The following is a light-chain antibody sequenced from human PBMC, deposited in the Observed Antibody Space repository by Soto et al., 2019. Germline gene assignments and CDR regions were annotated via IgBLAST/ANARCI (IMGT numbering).Light chain of an antibody. CDR1: STDVGGYNY. V-gene: IGLV2-8*01. Sequence: QSALTQPPSASGSPGQSVTISCTGTSTDVGGYNYVSWYQQHPGKVPKLVIFEVNKRPSGFPDRFSGSKAGNTASLTVSGLQPEDEADYYRASYAGVNNVFGTGTKVTVL. CDR3: ASYAGVNNV. CDR2: EVN. J-gene: IGLJ1*01.